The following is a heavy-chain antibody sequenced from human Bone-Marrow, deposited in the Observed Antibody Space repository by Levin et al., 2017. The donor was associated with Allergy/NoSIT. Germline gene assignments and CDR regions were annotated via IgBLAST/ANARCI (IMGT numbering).Heavy chain of an antibody. V-gene: IGHV1-24*01. Sequence: ASVKVSCKVSGYTLTELSMHWVRQAPGKGLEWMGGFDPEDGETIYAQKFQGRVTMTEDTSTDTAYMELSSLRSEDTAVYYCATVAPSSYDSSGSRGSWFDPWGQGTLVTVSS. CDR2: FDPEDGET. CDR3: ATVAPSSYDSSGSRGSWFDP. CDR1: GYTLTELS. J-gene: IGHJ5*02. D-gene: IGHD3-22*01.